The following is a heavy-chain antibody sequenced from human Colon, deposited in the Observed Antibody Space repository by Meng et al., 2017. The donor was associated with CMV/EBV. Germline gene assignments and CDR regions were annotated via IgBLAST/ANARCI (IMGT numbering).Heavy chain of an antibody. Sequence: SGVSISSGNAYWTWIRQPAGKGLEWIGRSYTSGITNYNPSLKSRVTISVDTSKNQFSLKLTSVTAADTAVYYCARGGDYSGSGSNDYWGQGTLVTVSS. J-gene: IGHJ4*02. V-gene: IGHV4-61*02. CDR1: GVSISSGNAY. CDR3: ARGGDYSGSGSNDY. D-gene: IGHD3-10*01. CDR2: SYTSGIT.